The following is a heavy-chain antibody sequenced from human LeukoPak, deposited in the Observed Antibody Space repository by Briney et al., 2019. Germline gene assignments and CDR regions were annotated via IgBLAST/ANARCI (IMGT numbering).Heavy chain of an antibody. CDR2: IWYDGSKQ. Sequence: GGSLRLSCAASGFSFNIYGMHWVRQAPGKGLEWVAAIWYDGSKQDFADSVKGRFTISRDNSKNTLYLQMNSLRAEDTAVYYCAKDLTVTTIGYFDYWGQGALVTVSS. D-gene: IGHD4-17*01. CDR1: GFSFNIYG. J-gene: IGHJ4*02. CDR3: AKDLTVTTIGYFDY. V-gene: IGHV3-33*06.